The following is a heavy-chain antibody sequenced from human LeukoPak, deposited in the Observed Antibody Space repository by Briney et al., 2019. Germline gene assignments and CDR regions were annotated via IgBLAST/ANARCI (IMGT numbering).Heavy chain of an antibody. CDR2: IYYSGST. CDR1: GGSVTSYY. CDR3: ARVGDWNDLVF. D-gene: IGHD1-1*01. J-gene: IGHJ4*02. V-gene: IGHV4-59*02. Sequence: SETLSLTCTVSGGSVTSYYWSWIRQPPGKGLEWIGYIYYSGSTNYNPSLKSRVTISIDTSKRQFSLKLRSVTAADTAVYYCARVGDWNDLVFWGQGTLVTVSS.